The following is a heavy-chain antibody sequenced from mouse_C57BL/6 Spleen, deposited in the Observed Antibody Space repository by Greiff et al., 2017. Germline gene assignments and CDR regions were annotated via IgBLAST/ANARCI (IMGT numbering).Heavy chain of an antibody. CDR2: ISYSGST. D-gene: IGHD2-4*01. CDR3: ARAGDYLYFDV. V-gene: IGHV3-1*01. J-gene: IGHJ1*03. CDR1: GYSITSGYD. Sequence: EVKLQESGPGMVKPSQSLSLTCTVTGYSITSGYDWHWIRHFPGNKLEWMGYISYSGSTNYNPSLKSRISITHDTSQNHCFLKLNSVTTEDTATYYCARAGDYLYFDVWGTGTTVTVSS.